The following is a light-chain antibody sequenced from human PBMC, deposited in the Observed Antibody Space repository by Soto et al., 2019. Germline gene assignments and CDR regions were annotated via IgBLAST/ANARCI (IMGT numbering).Light chain of an antibody. CDR2: AAS. CDR1: QGIRND. CDR3: LHRNSYPRT. J-gene: IGKJ1*01. Sequence: DIQMTPSPSSLSASVGARVTITCRASQGIRNDLGWYQQKPGKAHKRLIYAASSLQSGDPSRFSGSGSGTEFTLTIISRQSEDYATSYLLHRNSYPRTFGQRTKVEIK. V-gene: IGKV1-17*01.